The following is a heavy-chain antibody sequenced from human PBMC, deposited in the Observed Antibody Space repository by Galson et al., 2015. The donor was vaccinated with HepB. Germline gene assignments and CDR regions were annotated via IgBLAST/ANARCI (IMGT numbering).Heavy chain of an antibody. CDR1: GVTFSSYA. J-gene: IGHJ4*02. Sequence: SLRLACAASGVTFSSYAMSWVRQAPGKGLEWVSAISGSGGSTYYADSVKGRFTISRDNSKNTLYLQMNSLRAEDTAVYYCAKDQRASSGWYRGNFDYWGQGTLVTVSS. CDR3: AKDQRASSGWYRGNFDY. D-gene: IGHD6-19*01. CDR2: ISGSGGST. V-gene: IGHV3-23*01.